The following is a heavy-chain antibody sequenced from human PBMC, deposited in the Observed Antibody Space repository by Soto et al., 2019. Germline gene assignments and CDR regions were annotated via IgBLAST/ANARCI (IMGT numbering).Heavy chain of an antibody. J-gene: IGHJ4*02. Sequence: LRLSCAASGFTFSSYGMHWVRQAPGKGLEWVAVIWYDGSNKYYADSVKGRFTISRDNSKNTLYLQINSLRAEDTAVYYCAKERSDHRIAAAAIDYWGQGAQVTVSS. CDR3: AKERSDHRIAAAAIDY. CDR2: IWYDGSNK. D-gene: IGHD6-25*01. CDR1: GFTFSSYG. V-gene: IGHV3-33*06.